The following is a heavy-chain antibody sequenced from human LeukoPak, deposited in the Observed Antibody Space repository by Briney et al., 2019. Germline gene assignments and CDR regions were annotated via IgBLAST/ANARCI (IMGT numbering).Heavy chain of an antibody. J-gene: IGHJ6*02. Sequence: GGSLRLSCAASGFTVSSNYMSWVRQAPGKGLEWVSVISTGGSTYYADSVKGRFTISRDNSKNTLYLQMNSLRAEDTAVYYCARDLRIAVAGTVSSHGLDVWGRGTTVTVSS. CDR2: ISTGGST. V-gene: IGHV3-53*01. CDR3: ARDLRIAVAGTVSSHGLDV. CDR1: GFTVSSNY. D-gene: IGHD6-19*01.